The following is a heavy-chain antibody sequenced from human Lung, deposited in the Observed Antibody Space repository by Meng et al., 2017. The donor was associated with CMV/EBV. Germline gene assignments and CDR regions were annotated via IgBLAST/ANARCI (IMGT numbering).Heavy chain of an antibody. V-gene: IGHV3-21*01. J-gene: IGHJ5*02. D-gene: IGHD2-21*01. CDR2: ISSGSTSI. CDR3: ATDKGEGFDP. CDR1: GFTLSDSN. Sequence: VERVEAGGGLVKPGGSLRLSCAGSGFTLSDSNMNWVRQAPGKGLEWVSSISSGSTSIYYADSVKGRFTISRDNAKNSLYLQMNSLRAEDTALYYCATDKGEGFDPWGQGTLVTVSS.